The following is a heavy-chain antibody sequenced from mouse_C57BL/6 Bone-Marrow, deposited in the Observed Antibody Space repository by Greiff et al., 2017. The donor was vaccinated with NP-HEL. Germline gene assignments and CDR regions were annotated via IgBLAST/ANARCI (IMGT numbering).Heavy chain of an antibody. CDR2: IYPGSGNT. CDR1: GYTFTDYY. Sequence: LVESGPELVKPGASVKISCKASGYTFTDYYINWVKQRPGQGLEWIGWIYPGSGNTKYNEKFKGKATLTVDTSSSTAYMQLSSLTSEDSAVYFCARSLGVYGSSYPFAYLGQGTLVTVSA. V-gene: IGHV1-84*01. CDR3: ARSLGVYGSSYPFAY. J-gene: IGHJ3*01. D-gene: IGHD1-1*01.